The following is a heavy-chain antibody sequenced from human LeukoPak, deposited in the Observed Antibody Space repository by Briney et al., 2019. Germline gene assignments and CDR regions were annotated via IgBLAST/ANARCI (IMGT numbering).Heavy chain of an antibody. CDR1: GFIFSTYE. J-gene: IGHJ4*02. Sequence: GGSLRLSCAASGFIFSTYEMNWLRQAPGKGLEWISYISSSVTTIYYADSVKGRFTIPRDNAKNSPYLQMNSLSAEDTAVYYCAIGKNYGYDYWGRGALVTVSS. CDR3: AIGKNYGYDY. CDR2: ISSSVTTI. V-gene: IGHV3-48*03. D-gene: IGHD3-10*01.